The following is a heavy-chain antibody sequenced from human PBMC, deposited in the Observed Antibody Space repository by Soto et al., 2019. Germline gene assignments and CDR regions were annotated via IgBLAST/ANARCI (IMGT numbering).Heavy chain of an antibody. V-gene: IGHV4-59*01. Sequence: PSETLSLTCTVSDGSISSYYWSWIRQPPGKGLEWIGYIYGTGTTNYAPSLKNRVTMPLHTSKNQFSLTLSSVTAADTAMYYCAGFSSGTYLFGLWGPGTLVTVSS. J-gene: IGHJ4*02. CDR2: IYGTGTT. CDR1: DGSISSYY. CDR3: AGFSSGTYLFGL. D-gene: IGHD1-26*01.